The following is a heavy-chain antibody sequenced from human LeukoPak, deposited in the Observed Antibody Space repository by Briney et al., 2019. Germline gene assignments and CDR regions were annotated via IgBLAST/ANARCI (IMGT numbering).Heavy chain of an antibody. CDR1: GFTFTSYW. CDR3: ASSGGVKYQLHLRAFDI. Sequence: GGSLRLSCAASGFTFTSYWMHWVRQAPGKGLEWVSVIYSGGSTYYADSVKGRFTISRDNSKNTLYLQMNSLRAEDTAVYYCASSGGVKYQLHLRAFDIWGQGTMVTVSS. D-gene: IGHD2-2*01. CDR2: IYSGGST. V-gene: IGHV3-53*01. J-gene: IGHJ3*02.